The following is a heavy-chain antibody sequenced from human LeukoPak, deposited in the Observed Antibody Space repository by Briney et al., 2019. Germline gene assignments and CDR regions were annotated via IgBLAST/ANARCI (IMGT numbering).Heavy chain of an antibody. J-gene: IGHJ4*02. CDR1: GFIFDDYA. CDR3: AKSSDSSGYYPFDY. CDR2: INWNSVTI. D-gene: IGHD3-22*01. V-gene: IGHV3-9*01. Sequence: GGSLRLSCAASGFIFDDYAMHWFRQTPGKGLEWVSGINWNSVTIGYADSVKGRFTISRDNTKNALYLQMNSLRAEDTAVYYCAKSSDSSGYYPFDYWGQGTLVTVSS.